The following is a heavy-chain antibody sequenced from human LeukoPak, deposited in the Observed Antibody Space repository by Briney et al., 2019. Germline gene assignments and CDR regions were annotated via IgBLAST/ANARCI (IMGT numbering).Heavy chain of an antibody. CDR1: GYTFTSYY. D-gene: IGHD3-9*01. CDR2: INPSGGST. Sequence: ASVKVSCKASGYTFTSYYMHWVRQAPGEGLEWMGIINPSGGSTSYAQKFQGRVTMTRDTSTSTVYMELSSLRSEDTAVYYCARAHYDILTGYYNRNYFDYWGQGTLVTVSS. CDR3: ARAHYDILTGYYNRNYFDY. J-gene: IGHJ4*02. V-gene: IGHV1-46*01.